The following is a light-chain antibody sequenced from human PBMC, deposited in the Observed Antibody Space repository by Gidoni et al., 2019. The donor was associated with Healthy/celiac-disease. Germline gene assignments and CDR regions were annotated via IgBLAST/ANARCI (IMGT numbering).Light chain of an antibody. J-gene: IGKJ3*01. V-gene: IGKV1-33*01. CDR3: QQYG. CDR1: QDISNY. Sequence: DIQMTQSPSSLSTSVGDRVTITCQASQDISNYLNWYQQKPGKAPKLLIYDASNLETGVPSRFSGSGSGTDFTFTISSLQPEDIATYYCQQYGVGPGTKVDIK. CDR2: DAS.